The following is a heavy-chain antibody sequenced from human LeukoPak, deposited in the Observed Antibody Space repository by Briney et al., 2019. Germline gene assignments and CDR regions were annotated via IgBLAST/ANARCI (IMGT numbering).Heavy chain of an antibody. CDR3: ASGRYSNYFDY. J-gene: IGHJ4*02. CDR1: GFTFGDYY. V-gene: IGHV3-11*06. Sequence: PGGSLRLSCAASGFTFGDYYMSWIRQAPGKGLEWVSYNSSSSSYTNYADSVKGRFTISRDNAKNSLYLQMNSLRAEDTAVYYCASGRYSNYFDYWGQGTLVTVSS. D-gene: IGHD4-11*01. CDR2: NSSSSSYT.